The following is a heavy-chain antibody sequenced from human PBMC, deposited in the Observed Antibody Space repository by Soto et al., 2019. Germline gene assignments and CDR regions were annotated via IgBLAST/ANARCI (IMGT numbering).Heavy chain of an antibody. CDR2: IYYSGST. CDR3: ARDDSERPATY. CDR1: GGSISSYY. D-gene: IGHD3-10*01. V-gene: IGHV4-59*01. Sequence: SETLCLTCTVSGGSISSYYWSWIRQPPGKGLEWIGYIYYSGSTNYNPSLKSRVTISVDTSKNQFSLKLSSVTAADTAVYYCARDDSERPATYWGQGTLVTVSS. J-gene: IGHJ4*02.